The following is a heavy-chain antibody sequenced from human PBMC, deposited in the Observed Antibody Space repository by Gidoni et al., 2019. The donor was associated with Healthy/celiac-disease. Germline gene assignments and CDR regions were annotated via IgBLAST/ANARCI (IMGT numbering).Heavy chain of an antibody. CDR1: GFTFSDNY. CDR2: ISSSSSYT. D-gene: IGHD6-13*01. V-gene: IGHV3-11*06. CDR3: ARDHRAGSSPLDY. J-gene: IGHJ4*02. Sequence: QVQLVESGGGLVKPGGSLRLSCAASGFTFSDNYMSWNRQAPGKGLEWVSYISSSSSYTNYADSVKGRFTISRDNAKNSLYLQMNSLRAEDTAVYYCARDHRAGSSPLDYWGQGTLVTVSS.